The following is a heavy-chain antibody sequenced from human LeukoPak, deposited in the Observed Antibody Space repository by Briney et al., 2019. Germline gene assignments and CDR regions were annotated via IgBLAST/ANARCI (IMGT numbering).Heavy chain of an antibody. V-gene: IGHV3-30-3*01. CDR1: GFTFSSYA. CDR2: ISYDGSNK. Sequence: GGSLRLSCAASGFTFSSYAMHWVRQAPGKGLEWVAVISYDGSNKYYADSVKGRFTISRDNSKNTLYLQMNSLRAEDTAVYYCASPHPVYSGYDFRVWGQGTLVTVSS. D-gene: IGHD5-12*01. CDR3: ASPHPVYSGYDFRV. J-gene: IGHJ4*02.